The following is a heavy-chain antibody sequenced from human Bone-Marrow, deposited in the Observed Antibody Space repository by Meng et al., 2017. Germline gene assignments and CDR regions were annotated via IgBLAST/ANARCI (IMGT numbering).Heavy chain of an antibody. CDR1: GGSISSIDW. J-gene: IGHJ4*02. CDR2: IYHGGDT. CDR3: ASWIYSCGWQ. V-gene: IGHV4/OR15-8*02. D-gene: IGHD6-19*01. Sequence: QVQLQESGPGLVKPSGTLSLTCVVSGGSISSIDWWSWVRQPPGKGLEWIGEIYHGGDTNYNPSLKSRVTIAIDRSKNQFSLKLSSVTAADTAVYYCASWIYSCGWQWGQGTLVTVSS.